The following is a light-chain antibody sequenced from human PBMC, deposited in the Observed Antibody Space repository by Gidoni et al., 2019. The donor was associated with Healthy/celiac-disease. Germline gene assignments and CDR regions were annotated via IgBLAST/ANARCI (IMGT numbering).Light chain of an antibody. CDR3: QQSYSTPLVT. Sequence: DIQMTQSPSSLSASVGDRVTITCRASQSISSYLNWYQQKPGKAPKLLIYAASSLQSGVPSRFSGSGSGTDFTLPISSLQPEDFATYYCQQSYSTPLVTFGGGTKVEIK. CDR2: AAS. V-gene: IGKV1-39*01. CDR1: QSISSY. J-gene: IGKJ4*01.